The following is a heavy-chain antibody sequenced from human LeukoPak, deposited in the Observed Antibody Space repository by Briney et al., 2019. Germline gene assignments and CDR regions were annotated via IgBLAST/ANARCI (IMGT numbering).Heavy chain of an antibody. V-gene: IGHV3-21*01. J-gene: IGHJ4*02. D-gene: IGHD5-24*01. CDR3: ARDLEMGASDTDY. CDR2: ISSSSSYI. CDR1: GFTFSSYR. Sequence: NAGGSLRLSCAASGFTFSSYRMTWVRQAPGKGLEWVSSISSSSSYIYYADSVKGRFTISRDNAKNSLYLQMNSLRAEDTAVYYCARDLEMGASDTDYWGQGTLVTVSS.